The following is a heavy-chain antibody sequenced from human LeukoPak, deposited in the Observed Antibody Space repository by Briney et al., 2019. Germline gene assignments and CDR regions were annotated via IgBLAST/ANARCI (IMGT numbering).Heavy chain of an antibody. CDR3: ARSREKVGATSY. D-gene: IGHD1-26*01. Sequence: PGGSLRLSCAASGFTFSSYSMNWVRQAPGKGLEWVSSISSSSSYIYYADSVKGRFTISRDNAKNSLYLQMNSLRAEDTAVYYCARSREKVGATSYWGQGTLVTVSS. CDR1: GFTFSSYS. J-gene: IGHJ4*02. V-gene: IGHV3-21*04. CDR2: ISSSSSYI.